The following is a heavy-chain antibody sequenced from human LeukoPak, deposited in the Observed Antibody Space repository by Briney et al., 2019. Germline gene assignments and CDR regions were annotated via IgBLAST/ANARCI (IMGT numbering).Heavy chain of an antibody. Sequence: SETLSLTCTVSGGSITSYYWSWIRQPPGKGLEWIGYIYYSGSTNYNPSLKSRVTISVDTSKNQFSLKLSSVTAADSALYYCARQIAVAGEWAFDIWGQGTMVTVSS. D-gene: IGHD6-19*01. CDR1: GGSITSYY. J-gene: IGHJ3*02. V-gene: IGHV4-59*08. CDR2: IYYSGST. CDR3: ARQIAVAGEWAFDI.